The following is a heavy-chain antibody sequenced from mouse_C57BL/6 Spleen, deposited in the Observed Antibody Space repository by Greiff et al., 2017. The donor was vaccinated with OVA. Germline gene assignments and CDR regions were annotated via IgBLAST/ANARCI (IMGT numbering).Heavy chain of an antibody. J-gene: IGHJ3*01. CDR2: ISGGGSYT. CDR1: GFTFSSYG. CDR3: ARPLGQGFDY. Sequence: EVHLVESGGDLVKPGGSLKLSCAASGFTFSSYGMSWVRQTPDKRLEWVATISGGGSYTYYPDSVKGRFTISRDNAKNTLYLQMSSLKSEDTAMYYCARPLGQGFDYWGQGTLVTVSA. D-gene: IGHD3-3*01. V-gene: IGHV5-6*01.